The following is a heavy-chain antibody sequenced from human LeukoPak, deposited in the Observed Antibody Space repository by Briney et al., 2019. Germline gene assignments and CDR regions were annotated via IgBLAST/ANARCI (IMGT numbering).Heavy chain of an antibody. D-gene: IGHD6-13*01. CDR3: ATPGGGIWCFDY. CDR2: IKQDGSEK. CDR1: GFTFSTYW. V-gene: IGHV3-7*01. J-gene: IGHJ4*02. Sequence: GGSLRLSCAASGFTFSTYWMSWVRQAPGKGLEWVASIKQDGSEKYYVDSVKGRFTISRDNAKNSVYLQMTSLRAEDTAVYYCATPGGGIWCFDYWGQGTLLTVSS.